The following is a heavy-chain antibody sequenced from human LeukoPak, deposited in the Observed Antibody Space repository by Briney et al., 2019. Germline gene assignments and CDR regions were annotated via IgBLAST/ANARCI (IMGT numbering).Heavy chain of an antibody. Sequence: PSETLSLTCTVSGDSISSRYWTWIRQPPGKGLEWIGYIHYRGSTSYNPSLKSRVTMSVDTSKNQFSLKLNSVTAADTAAYYCVGGYYFYYMDVWGKGTTVTVSS. V-gene: IGHV4-59*11. CDR1: GDSISSRY. CDR3: VGGYYFYYMDV. J-gene: IGHJ6*03. CDR2: IHYRGST.